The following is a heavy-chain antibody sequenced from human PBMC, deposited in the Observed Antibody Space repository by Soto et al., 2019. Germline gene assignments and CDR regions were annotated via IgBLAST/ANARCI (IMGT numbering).Heavy chain of an antibody. CDR2: IYYSGST. V-gene: IGHV4-39*01. CDR3: ARHEDAVLGWEYYYYGMDV. D-gene: IGHD3-3*02. Sequence: PSETLSLTCTVSGGSISSSSYYWGWIRQPPGKGLEWIGSIYYSGSTYYNPSLKSRVTISVDTSKNQFSLKLSSVTAADTAVYYCARHEDAVLGWEYYYYGMDVWGQGTTVTVSS. CDR1: GGSISSSSYY. J-gene: IGHJ6*02.